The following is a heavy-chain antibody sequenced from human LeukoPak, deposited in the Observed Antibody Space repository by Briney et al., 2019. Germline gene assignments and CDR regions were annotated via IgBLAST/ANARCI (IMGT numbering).Heavy chain of an antibody. CDR2: ISSSSSYT. J-gene: IGHJ4*02. D-gene: IGHD6-19*01. CDR1: GFTFSDYY. V-gene: IGHV3-11*06. Sequence: GGSLRLSCAASGFTFSDYYMSWIRRAPGEVLELFSYISSSSSYTNYADSVKGRFTISRDNAKNSLYLQMNSLRAEDTAVYYCARSLGSGWYVDYWGQGTLVTVSS. CDR3: ARSLGSGWYVDY.